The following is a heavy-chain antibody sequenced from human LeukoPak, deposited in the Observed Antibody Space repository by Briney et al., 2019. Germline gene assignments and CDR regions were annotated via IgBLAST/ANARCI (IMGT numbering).Heavy chain of an antibody. D-gene: IGHD6-13*01. CDR2: IYYSGST. CDR1: GGSISSYY. Sequence: SQTLSLTCTVSGGSISSYYWSRIRQPPGKGLEWIGYIYYSGSTNYNSSLKSRVTISVDTSKNQFSLKLSSVTAADTAVYYCARRIAAAGRRNAFDIWGQGTMVTVSS. CDR3: ARRIAAAGRRNAFDI. V-gene: IGHV4-59*01. J-gene: IGHJ3*02.